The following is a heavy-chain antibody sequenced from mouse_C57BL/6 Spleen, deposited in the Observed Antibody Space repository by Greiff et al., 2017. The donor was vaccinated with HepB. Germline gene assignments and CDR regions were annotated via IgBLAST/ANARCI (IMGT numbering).Heavy chain of an antibody. Sequence: VKLQESGAELVRPGASVTLSCKASGYTFTDYEMHWVKQTPVHGLEWIGAIDPETGGTAYNQKFKGKAILTADKSSSTAYMELRSLTSEDSAVYYCTPRNYWGQGTTLTVSS. CDR3: TPRNY. CDR1: GYTFTDYE. J-gene: IGHJ2*01. CDR2: IDPETGGT. V-gene: IGHV1-15*01.